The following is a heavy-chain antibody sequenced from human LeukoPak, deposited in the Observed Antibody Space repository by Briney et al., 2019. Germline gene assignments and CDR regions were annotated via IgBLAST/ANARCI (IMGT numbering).Heavy chain of an antibody. V-gene: IGHV3-23*01. D-gene: IGHD3-9*01. CDR1: GFIFSNYA. Sequence: GASLSLSRAASGFIFSNYAMYWVRQAPGKGLEWVSAISGRSDNTYYADSVKGRFTLSRDSSKNTLYLQMNSLRADDTAVYYCAKWGDYDVLTGYYVSDFWGQGTLVTVSS. CDR3: AKWGDYDVLTGYYVSDF. CDR2: ISGRSDNT. J-gene: IGHJ4*02.